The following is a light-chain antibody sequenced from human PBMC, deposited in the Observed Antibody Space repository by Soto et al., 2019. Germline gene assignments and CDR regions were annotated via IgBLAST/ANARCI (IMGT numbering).Light chain of an antibody. CDR3: SSYTTGSTPYV. CDR2: EVS. CDR1: SNDIGAYKY. J-gene: IGLJ1*01. Sequence: QSVLTQPASVSGSPGQSITISCTGSSNDIGAYKYVSWYQQYPGKAPKLIIFEVSNRPSGVSNRFSGSKSGNTASLTIAGLQAEDEADYHCSSYTTGSTPYVFGGGTKVTVL. V-gene: IGLV2-14*01.